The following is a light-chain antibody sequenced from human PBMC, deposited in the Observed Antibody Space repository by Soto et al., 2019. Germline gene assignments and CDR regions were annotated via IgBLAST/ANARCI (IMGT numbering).Light chain of an antibody. V-gene: IGKV1-5*03. CDR3: QHYNGY. Sequence: DIQMTQSPSTLSASVGDRVTITCRASQSINNWLAWYQLKPGKAPKLLIYGASSLESGVPSRFSGSGSGPEFTLTISRLQPDDFATDYCQHYNGYFGQGTKLELK. CDR2: GAS. CDR1: QSINNW. J-gene: IGKJ2*01.